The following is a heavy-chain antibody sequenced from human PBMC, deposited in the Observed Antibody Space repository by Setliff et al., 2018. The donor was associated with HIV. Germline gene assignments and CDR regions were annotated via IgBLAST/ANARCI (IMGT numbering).Heavy chain of an antibody. D-gene: IGHD5-12*01. V-gene: IGHV4-38-2*01. J-gene: IGHJ4*02. CDR2: INHSGST. CDR1: GYSISSGYY. CDR3: ASDISPDDGYNRLHYFDY. Sequence: SSETLSLTCAVSGYSISSGYYWGWIRQPPGKGLGWTGGINHSGSTNYNPSLKSRVTISVDTSENQFSLKLSAVTAADAAVYYCASDISPDDGYNRLHYFDYWGQGTLVTVSS.